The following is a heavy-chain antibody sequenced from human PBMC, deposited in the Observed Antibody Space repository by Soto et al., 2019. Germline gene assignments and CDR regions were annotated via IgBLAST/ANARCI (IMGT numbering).Heavy chain of an antibody. V-gene: IGHV3-30*18. CDR2: ISYDGSNK. Sequence: QVQLVESGGGVVQPGRSLRLSCAASGFTLSSYGMHWVRQAPGKGLGWVAVISYDGSNKYYADSVKGRFTISRDMSKNTLFLQMNSLRAEDTAVYYCGKSSSSPYYYGMDVWGQGTTVTVSS. J-gene: IGHJ6*02. D-gene: IGHD6-6*01. CDR3: GKSSSSPYYYGMDV. CDR1: GFTLSSYG.